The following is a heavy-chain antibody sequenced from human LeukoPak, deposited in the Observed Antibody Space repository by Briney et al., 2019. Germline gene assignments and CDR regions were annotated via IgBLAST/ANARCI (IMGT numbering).Heavy chain of an antibody. CDR2: ISWDGGST. V-gene: IGHV3-43*01. J-gene: IGHJ4*02. CDR3: AKDDYGDPGVPDY. Sequence: AGGSLRLSCAASGFTFDDYTMHWVRQAPGKGLEWVSLISWDGGSTYYADSVKGRFTISRDNSKNSLYLQMNSLRTEDTALYYCAKDDYGDPGVPDYWGQRTLVTVSS. D-gene: IGHD4-17*01. CDR1: GFTFDDYT.